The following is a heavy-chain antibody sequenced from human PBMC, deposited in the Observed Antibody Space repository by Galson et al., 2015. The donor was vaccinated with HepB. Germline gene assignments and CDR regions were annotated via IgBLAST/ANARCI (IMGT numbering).Heavy chain of an antibody. CDR1: GFSLSTSGMC. Sequence: PALVKPTQTLTLTCTFSGFSLSTSGMCVSWIRQPPGKALEWLARIDWDDDKYYSTSLKTRLTISKDTSKNQVVLTMTNMDPVDTATYYCARSMTTVVTGPPDYYYYYGMDVWGQGTTVTVSS. CDR2: IDWDDDK. J-gene: IGHJ6*02. CDR3: ARSMTTVVTGPPDYYYYYGMDV. V-gene: IGHV2-70*11. D-gene: IGHD4-23*01.